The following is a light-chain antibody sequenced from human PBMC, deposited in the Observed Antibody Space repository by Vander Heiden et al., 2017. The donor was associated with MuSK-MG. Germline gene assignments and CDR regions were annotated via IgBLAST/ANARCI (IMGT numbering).Light chain of an antibody. CDR2: DVS. V-gene: IGKV1-33*01. CDR3: QQYDDLPPYT. CDR1: QDIGKN. Sequence: DIQMTQSPSSLSASVGDRVTITCQASQDIGKNLNWYQLKPGKAPKFLIYDVSNLQTGVPSRFSGSGSGTDFTLTISSLQPEDVAAYYCQQYDDLPPYTFGQGTKLEIK. J-gene: IGKJ2*01.